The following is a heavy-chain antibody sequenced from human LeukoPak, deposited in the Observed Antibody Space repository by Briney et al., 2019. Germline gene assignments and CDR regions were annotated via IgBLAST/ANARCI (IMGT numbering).Heavy chain of an antibody. CDR1: GYTFTNYW. CDR2: IPPRGTNG. D-gene: IGHD4-23*01. Sequence: GESLNISCKASGYTFTNYWIGWVRQMPGKGLEWMGIIPPRGTNGRYSPPFRGRVTFSADKSNHSADLQWSGLKASDTAIYCCARGLQTTVVTPFAYWGQGTLVTVSS. CDR3: ARGLQTTVVTPFAY. V-gene: IGHV5-51*01. J-gene: IGHJ4*02.